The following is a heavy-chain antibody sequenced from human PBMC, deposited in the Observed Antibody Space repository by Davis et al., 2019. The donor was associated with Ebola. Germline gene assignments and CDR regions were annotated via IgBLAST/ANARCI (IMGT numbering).Heavy chain of an antibody. D-gene: IGHD3-10*01. CDR3: ARDLRDRLRFHYYYYYGMDV. CDR1: GYTFTSYY. J-gene: IGHJ6*02. CDR2: INPSGCST. V-gene: IGHV1-46*01. Sequence: AASVKVSCKASGYTFTSYYMHWVRQAPGQGLEWMGIINPSGCSTSYAQKFQGRVTMTRDTSTSTVYMELSSLRSEDTAVYYCARDLRDRLRFHYYYYYGMDVWGQGTTVTVSS.